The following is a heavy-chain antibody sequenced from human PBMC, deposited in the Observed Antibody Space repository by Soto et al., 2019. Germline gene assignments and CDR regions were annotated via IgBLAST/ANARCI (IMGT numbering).Heavy chain of an antibody. CDR2: ISTYNGDT. J-gene: IGHJ6*02. CDR3: AREGVAPYYYYGMDV. Sequence: GASVEVCCKASGYTINRSAISWVRQAPGQGLEWMGWISTYNGDTNYAQTFQGRVTMTTDTSTSTVHMEVRSLRSDDTAVYYCAREGVAPYYYYGMDVWGQGTPVTVSS. V-gene: IGHV1-18*01. D-gene: IGHD5-12*01. CDR1: GYTINRSA.